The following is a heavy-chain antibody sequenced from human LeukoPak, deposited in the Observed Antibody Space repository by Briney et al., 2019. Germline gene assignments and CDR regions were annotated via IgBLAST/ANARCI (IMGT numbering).Heavy chain of an antibody. J-gene: IGHJ3*02. V-gene: IGHV1-2*02. D-gene: IGHD2-21*02. CDR2: INPNSGAT. CDR3: AREGDTSLAFDI. CDR1: GYIFTGYY. Sequence: ASVKVSCKASGYIFTGYYMHWVRQAPGQGLEWMAWINPNSGATNYAQKFQGRVTMTRDTSISTAYMDLNRLTSDDTAVCYCAREGDTSLAFDIWGQGTMVTVSS.